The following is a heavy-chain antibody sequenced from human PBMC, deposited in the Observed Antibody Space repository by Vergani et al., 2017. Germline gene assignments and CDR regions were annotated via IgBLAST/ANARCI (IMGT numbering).Heavy chain of an antibody. J-gene: IGHJ4*02. CDR1: GFRFSNFW. Sequence: EVRMVGSGGGVIQVGGSLRLSCVTSGFRFSNFWMYWVRQVPGKGLFWVSRLNKDATTITYADAVKGRFTVSRNNADNTLHLQMNSLRVEDTARYYCATGGDAGSLIYGGQGTPVTVSS. CDR2: LNKDATTI. CDR3: ATGGDAGSLIY. D-gene: IGHD3-10*01. V-gene: IGHV3-74*01.